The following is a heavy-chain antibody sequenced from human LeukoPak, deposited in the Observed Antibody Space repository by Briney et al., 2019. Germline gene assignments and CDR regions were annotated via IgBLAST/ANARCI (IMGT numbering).Heavy chain of an antibody. V-gene: IGHV3-66*01. CDR1: GFTVSSNY. Sequence: GGSLRLSCAASGFTVSSNYMSWVRQAPGKGLEWVSVIYSGGSTYYADSVKGRFTISRDNSKNTLYLQMNSLRAEDTAVYYCARERDSGSSPPYCFDYWGQGTLVTVSS. CDR3: ARERDSGSSPPYCFDY. CDR2: IYSGGST. J-gene: IGHJ4*02. D-gene: IGHD1-26*01.